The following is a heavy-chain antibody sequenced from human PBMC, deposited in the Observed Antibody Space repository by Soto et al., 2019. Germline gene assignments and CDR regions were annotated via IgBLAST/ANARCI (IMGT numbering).Heavy chain of an antibody. CDR2: IYYSGST. D-gene: IGHD3-10*01. Sequence: SETLSLTCTVSGGSISSGDYYWSWIRQPPGKGLEWIGYIYYSGSTYYNPSLKSRVTISVDTSKNQFSLKLSSVTAADTAVHYCARDGSGRYYRYGMDVWGQGTTVTVSS. CDR3: ARDGSGRYYRYGMDV. V-gene: IGHV4-30-4*01. J-gene: IGHJ6*02. CDR1: GGSISSGDYY.